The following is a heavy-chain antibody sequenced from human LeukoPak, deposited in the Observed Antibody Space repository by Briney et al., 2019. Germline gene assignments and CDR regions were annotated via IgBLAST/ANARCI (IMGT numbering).Heavy chain of an antibody. D-gene: IGHD5-18*01. V-gene: IGHV3-30*04. CDR2: IWYDGSNK. CDR1: GFAFSSYA. J-gene: IGHJ4*02. CDR3: AKSYSYGYDY. Sequence: GRSLRLSCAASGFAFSSYAVHWVRQAPGRGLDWVAFIWYDGSNKYYADSVKGRFTISRDNSKNTLYLQMNSLRAEDTAVYYCAKSYSYGYDYWGQGTLVTVSS.